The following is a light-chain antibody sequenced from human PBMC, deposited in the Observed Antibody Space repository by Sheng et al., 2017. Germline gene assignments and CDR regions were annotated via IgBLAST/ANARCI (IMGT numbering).Light chain of an antibody. CDR1: QSISTD. V-gene: IGKV1-39*01. CDR2: AAS. J-gene: IGKJ4*01. CDR3: QHSYSTPPLT. Sequence: DIQMTQSPSSLSASVGDRVSITRRASQSISTDLNWYQQKPGKAPKLLIYAASSLQSGVPSRFSGSGSGTDFTLTISSLQPEDFATYYCQHSYSTPPLTFGGGPRWRSN.